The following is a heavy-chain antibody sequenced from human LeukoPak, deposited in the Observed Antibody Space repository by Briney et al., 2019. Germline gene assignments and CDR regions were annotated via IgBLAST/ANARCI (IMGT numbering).Heavy chain of an antibody. V-gene: IGHV4-38-2*01. CDR3: ARGEHWGYYFDY. CDR1: GYSISSGFY. D-gene: IGHD7-27*01. J-gene: IGHJ4*02. CDR2: IYHSGGT. Sequence: SETLSLTCAVSGYSISSGFYWGWSRQPPGKGLEWLGTIYHSGGTYYNPSLRSRVTISVDTSKNQFSLKLSSVTAADTAVYYCARGEHWGYYFDYWGQGTLATVSS.